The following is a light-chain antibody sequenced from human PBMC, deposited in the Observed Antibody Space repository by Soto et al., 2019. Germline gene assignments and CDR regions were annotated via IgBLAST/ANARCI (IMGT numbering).Light chain of an antibody. CDR3: ASYASNNNYV. CDR2: DVS. Sequence: QSALTQPASGSGSPGQSITISCTGTSSDVGGYDYVSWYQQHPGIAPKLMIYDVSNRPSGVSNRFSASKSGNTASLTISGLQADDEADYYCASYASNNNYVFGTGTKLTVL. CDR1: SSDVGGYDY. J-gene: IGLJ1*01. V-gene: IGLV2-14*01.